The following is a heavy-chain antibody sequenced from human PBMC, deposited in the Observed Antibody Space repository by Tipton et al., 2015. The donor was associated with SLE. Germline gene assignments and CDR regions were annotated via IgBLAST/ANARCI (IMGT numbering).Heavy chain of an antibody. CDR2: INPSGNS. Sequence: TLSLTCTVSGGSVSSGSYYWSWIRQSPGKGLEWIGDINPSGNSNQNPSLKSRVSISVETSKKRFSLRLSSVTAADTAVYFCARGRLVFPFDYWGQGTQVTVSS. CDR1: GGSVSSGSYY. D-gene: IGHD6-19*01. J-gene: IGHJ4*02. CDR3: ARGRLVFPFDY. V-gene: IGHV4-61*01.